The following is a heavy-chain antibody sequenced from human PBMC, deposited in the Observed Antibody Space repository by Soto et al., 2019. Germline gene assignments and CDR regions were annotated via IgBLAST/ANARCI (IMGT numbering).Heavy chain of an antibody. CDR2: IYYSGST. V-gene: IGHV4-30-4*01. D-gene: IGHD3-22*01. J-gene: IGHJ4*02. CDR1: GGSISSGDYY. CDR3: ARGGSYYYDSSGVLGY. Sequence: SETLSLTCTVSGGSISSGDYYWSWIRQPPGKGLEWIGYIYYSGSTYYNPSLKSRVTISVDTSKNQFSLKLSSVTAADTAVYYCARGGSYYYDSSGVLGYWGQGTLVTVSS.